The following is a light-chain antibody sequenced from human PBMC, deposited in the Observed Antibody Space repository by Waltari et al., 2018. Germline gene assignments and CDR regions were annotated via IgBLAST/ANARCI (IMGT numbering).Light chain of an antibody. CDR1: QSVGNY. J-gene: IGKJ2*01. CDR2: DAS. Sequence: EIVLTQPPATLSLSPGDTATLSCRASQSVGNYLAWYQQKPGQAPRLLIYDASNRATGIPARFRGSGSGTDFTLTISSLEAEDFAVYYCQQRSNWTPHTFGQGARLEIK. CDR3: QQRSNWTPHT. V-gene: IGKV3-11*01.